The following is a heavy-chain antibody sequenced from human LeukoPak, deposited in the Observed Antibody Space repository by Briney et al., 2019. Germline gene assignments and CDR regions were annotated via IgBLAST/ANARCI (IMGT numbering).Heavy chain of an antibody. J-gene: IGHJ5*02. CDR2: INHSGST. Sequence: SETLSLTCAVYGGSFSGYYWSWIRQPPGKGLEWIGEINHSGSTNYNPSLKSRVTISVDTSKNQFSLKLSSVTAADTAVYYCASAVYGSGSYYVGLTYNWFDPWGQGTLVTVSS. D-gene: IGHD3-10*01. CDR1: GGSFSGYY. CDR3: ASAVYGSGSYYVGLTYNWFDP. V-gene: IGHV4-34*01.